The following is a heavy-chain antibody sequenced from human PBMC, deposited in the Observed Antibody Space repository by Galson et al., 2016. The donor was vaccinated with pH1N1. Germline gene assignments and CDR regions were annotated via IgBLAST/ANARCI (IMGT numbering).Heavy chain of an antibody. D-gene: IGHD3-3*02. CDR1: GFTFTDYF. Sequence: SLRLSCAVSGFTFTDYFMSWIRQAPGKGLEWISYISPSGGSTSFADSVRGRFTISRDNAKNVLFLQMNSLRAEDTAVYYCAKPSWSPYYYMDVWGNGTTVTVSS. CDR3: AKPSWSPYYYMDV. J-gene: IGHJ6*03. CDR2: ISPSGGST. V-gene: IGHV3-11*04.